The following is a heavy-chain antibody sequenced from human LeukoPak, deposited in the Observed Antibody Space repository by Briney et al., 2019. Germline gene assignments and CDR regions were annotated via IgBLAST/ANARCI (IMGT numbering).Heavy chain of an antibody. Sequence: SSETLSLTCTVSGGSISSSSYYWGWIRQPPGKGLEWIGSIYYSGSTYYNPSLKSRVTISVDTSKNQFSLKLSSVTAADTAVYYCARVPAEWLALDYWGQGTLVAVSS. J-gene: IGHJ4*02. V-gene: IGHV4-39*07. CDR3: ARVPAEWLALDY. CDR1: GGSISSSSYY. CDR2: IYYSGST. D-gene: IGHD6-19*01.